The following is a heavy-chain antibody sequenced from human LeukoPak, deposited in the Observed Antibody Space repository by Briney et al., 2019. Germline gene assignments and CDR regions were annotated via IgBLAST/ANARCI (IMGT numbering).Heavy chain of an antibody. CDR2: ISSSGSTI. V-gene: IGHV3-11*01. CDR3: AKADVNYYDSSGYYYD. Sequence: GGSLRLSCAASGFTFSDYYMSWIRQAPGKGLEWVSYISSSGSTIYYADSVKGRFTISRDNAKNTVYLQMNSLRAEDTAVYYCAKADVNYYDSSGYYYDWGQGTLVTVSS. J-gene: IGHJ4*02. CDR1: GFTFSDYY. D-gene: IGHD3-22*01.